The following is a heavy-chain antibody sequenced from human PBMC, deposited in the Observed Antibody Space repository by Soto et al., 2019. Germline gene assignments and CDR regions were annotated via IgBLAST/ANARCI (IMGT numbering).Heavy chain of an antibody. CDR2: ISAYNGNT. V-gene: IGHV1-18*01. J-gene: IGHJ6*02. CDR3: ARGRGIVGATHYYYYGLGG. Sequence: ASVKVSCPASGYTFTSYGISWVRQAPGQGLEWMGWISAYNGNTNYAQKLQGRVTMTTDTSTSTAYMELRSLRSDDTAVYYCARGRGIVGATHYYYYGLGGWGQGATVSV. CDR1: GYTFTSYG. D-gene: IGHD1-26*01.